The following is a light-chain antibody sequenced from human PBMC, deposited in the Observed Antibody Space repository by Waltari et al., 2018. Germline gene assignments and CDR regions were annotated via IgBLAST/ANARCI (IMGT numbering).Light chain of an antibody. V-gene: IGLV6-57*03. Sequence: NFMLTQPHSVSESPGKTVTISCTRSSGSFASNYVQWYQLRPGSAPTTVIYEDNQRPPGVPDRFSGSIDSSSNSASLTISGLMTEDEADYYCQSDDGNTWVFGGGTKLTVL. CDR3: QSDDGNTWV. CDR2: EDN. CDR1: SGSFASNY. J-gene: IGLJ3*02.